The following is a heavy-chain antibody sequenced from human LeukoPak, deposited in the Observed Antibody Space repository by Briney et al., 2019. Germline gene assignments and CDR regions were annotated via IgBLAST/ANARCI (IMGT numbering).Heavy chain of an antibody. V-gene: IGHV6-1*01. J-gene: IGHJ3*02. CDR3: ARDTTRGSSATDAFDI. CDR1: GDSVSSNSAA. D-gene: IGHD3-22*01. CDR2: TYYRSKWYN. Sequence: SQTLSLTCVISGDSVSSNSAAWNWIRQSPSRGLEWLGRTYYRSKWYNDYAVSVKSRITINPDTSKNQFSLQLNSVTPEDTAVYYCARDTTRGSSATDAFDIWGQGTMVTVSS.